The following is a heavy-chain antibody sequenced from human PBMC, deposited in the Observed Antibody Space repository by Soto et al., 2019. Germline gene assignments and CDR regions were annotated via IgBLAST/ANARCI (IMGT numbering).Heavy chain of an antibody. D-gene: IGHD4-17*01. CDR1: GGSISSGGYS. CDR2: IYHSGST. CDR3: ARALDDYGDYYFDY. J-gene: IGHJ4*02. Sequence: SETLSLTCAVSGGSISSGGYSWSWIRQPPGKGLEWIGYIYHSGSTYYNPSLQSRVTISVDRSKNQFSLKLSSVTAADTAVYYCARALDDYGDYYFDYWGQGTLVTVSS. V-gene: IGHV4-30-2*01.